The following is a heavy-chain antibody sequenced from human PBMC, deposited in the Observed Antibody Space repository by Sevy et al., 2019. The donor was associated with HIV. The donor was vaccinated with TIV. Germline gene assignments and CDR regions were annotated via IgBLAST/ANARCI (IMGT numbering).Heavy chain of an antibody. CDR2: INAGNGNT. CDR1: GYTFTSYA. Sequence: ASVKVSCKASGYTFTSYAMHWVRQAPGQRLEWMGWINAGNGNTKYSQKFQGRVTITRDTSASTAYMDSRSLRSEDTAVYYCARGGYCSSTSCFTKNWFDPWGQGTLVTVSS. CDR3: ARGGYCSSTSCFTKNWFDP. D-gene: IGHD2-2*01. J-gene: IGHJ5*02. V-gene: IGHV1-3*01.